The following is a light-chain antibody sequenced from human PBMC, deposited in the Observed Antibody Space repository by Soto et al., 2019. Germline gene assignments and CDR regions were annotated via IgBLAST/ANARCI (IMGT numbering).Light chain of an antibody. Sequence: EVVLTQSPGTLSLSPGERATLSCRASQSGRSSYLAWYQQKPGQSPRLLIYGASRRATGIPDRFSGSASGTDFSLTISRLEPEDFDVYYCHQYGTPPNTFCQGTKLEI. J-gene: IGKJ2*01. CDR3: HQYGTPPNT. V-gene: IGKV3-20*01. CDR2: GAS. CDR1: QSGRSSY.